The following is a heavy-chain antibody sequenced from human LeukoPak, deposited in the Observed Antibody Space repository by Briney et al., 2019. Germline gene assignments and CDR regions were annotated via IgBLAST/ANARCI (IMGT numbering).Heavy chain of an antibody. CDR2: TYYRSKGYN. Sequence: SQTLSLTCAISGDSVSSNSVAWNWIRQSPSRGLEWLGRTYYRSKGYNDYAVSVKSRIAINPDTSKNQFSLQLNSVTPEDTAVYYCAGGGDFSSFDYWGQGTLVTVSS. D-gene: IGHD2-21*02. CDR1: GDSVSSNSVA. V-gene: IGHV6-1*01. CDR3: AGGGDFSSFDY. J-gene: IGHJ4*02.